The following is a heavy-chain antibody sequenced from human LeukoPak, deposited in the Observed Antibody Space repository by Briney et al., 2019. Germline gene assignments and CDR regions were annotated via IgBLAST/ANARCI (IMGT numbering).Heavy chain of an antibody. CDR2: ISGSGGTT. Sequence: PGRSLRLSCAASGITFSNYAMSWVRQAPGKGLEWVSEISGSGGTTYYADSVKGRFTISRDNAKNSLYLQMNSLRVEDTAVYYCARDRGDYGSGSYYSDYWGQGTLVTVSS. D-gene: IGHD3-10*01. CDR1: GITFSNYA. V-gene: IGHV3-48*04. J-gene: IGHJ4*02. CDR3: ARDRGDYGSGSYYSDY.